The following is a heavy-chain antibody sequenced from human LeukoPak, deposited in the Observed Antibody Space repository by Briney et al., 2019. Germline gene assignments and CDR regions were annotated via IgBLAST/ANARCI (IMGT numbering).Heavy chain of an antibody. CDR3: ARESDSSLPDY. Sequence: PGRSLRLSCAASGFTFSSHAMHWVRQGPGKGLEWVAVTSSDGSNKYYAESVEGRFTLSRDNSKNTLFLQMNSLRVEDTAVYYCARESDSSLPDYWGQGILVTVPS. CDR1: GFTFSSHA. D-gene: IGHD3-22*01. V-gene: IGHV3-30-3*01. CDR2: TSSDGSNK. J-gene: IGHJ4*02.